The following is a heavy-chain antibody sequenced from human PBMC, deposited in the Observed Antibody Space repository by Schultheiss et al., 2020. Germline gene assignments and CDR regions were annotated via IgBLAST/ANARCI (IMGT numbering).Heavy chain of an antibody. J-gene: IGHJ4*02. Sequence: GGSLRLSCAASGFTFSSYGMHWVRQAPGQGLEWVSVIYRDGNTNYADSVKGRFSISRDSSRNAVFLQMNSLRAEDTAVYYCATEEWDNWGQGTLVTVSS. V-gene: IGHV3-66*01. D-gene: IGHD3-3*01. CDR1: GFTFSSYG. CDR3: ATEEWDN. CDR2: IYRDGNT.